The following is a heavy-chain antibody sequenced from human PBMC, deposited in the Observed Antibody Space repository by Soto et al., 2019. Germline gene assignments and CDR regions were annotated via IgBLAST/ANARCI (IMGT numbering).Heavy chain of an antibody. CDR2: ISADGAGT. V-gene: IGHV3-23*01. Sequence: PGGSLRLSCAASGFTFNTYARNWVRQAPGKGLEWVSAISADGAGTYYADSVKGRFTISRDNSKNTLSLQMNSLRAEDTAIFYCARISSSSCTDYWGQGTLVTVSS. D-gene: IGHD6-13*01. J-gene: IGHJ4*02. CDR1: GFTFNTYA. CDR3: ARISSSSCTDY.